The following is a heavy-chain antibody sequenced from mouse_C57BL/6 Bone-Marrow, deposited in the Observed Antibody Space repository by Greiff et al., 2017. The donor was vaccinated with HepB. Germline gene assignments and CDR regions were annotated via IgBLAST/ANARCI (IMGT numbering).Heavy chain of an antibody. CDR2: ICWDDDK. CDR3: ARNWYYGSSYRYFDV. J-gene: IGHJ1*03. CDR1: GFSLSTFGMG. D-gene: IGHD1-1*01. Sequence: QVTLKECGPGILQPSQTLSLTCSFSGFSLSTFGMGVGWLRQPSGKDLEWLAHICWDDDKYYNPALKSRLTISKDTSKNQVFLKIANVDTADTATYYCARNWYYGSSYRYFDVWGTGTTVTVSS. V-gene: IGHV8-8*01.